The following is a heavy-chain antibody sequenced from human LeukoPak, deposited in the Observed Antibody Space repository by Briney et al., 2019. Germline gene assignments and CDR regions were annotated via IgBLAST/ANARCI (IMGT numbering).Heavy chain of an antibody. Sequence: SETLSLTCTVSGGSISNYYWSWIRQPSGKGLEWIGYIYYSGGTNYNPSLKSRVTISVDTSKNHFSLKLSSVTAADTAVYYCARGPRSLDVWGKGTTVTVSS. D-gene: IGHD3-10*01. J-gene: IGHJ6*04. CDR2: IYYSGGT. CDR3: ARGPRSLDV. V-gene: IGHV4-59*01. CDR1: GGSISNYY.